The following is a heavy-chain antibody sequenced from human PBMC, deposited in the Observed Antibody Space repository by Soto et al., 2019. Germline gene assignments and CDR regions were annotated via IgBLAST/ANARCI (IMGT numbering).Heavy chain of an antibody. J-gene: IGHJ3*02. Sequence: GASVKVSCKASGYTFTSYAMHWVRQAPGQRLEWMGWINAGNGNTKYSQKFQGRVTITRDTSASTAYMELSSLRSEDTAVYYCARVGGITIFGVVSSDAFDIWGQGTMVTVSS. CDR2: INAGNGNT. CDR1: GYTFTSYA. CDR3: ARVGGITIFGVVSSDAFDI. V-gene: IGHV1-3*01. D-gene: IGHD3-3*01.